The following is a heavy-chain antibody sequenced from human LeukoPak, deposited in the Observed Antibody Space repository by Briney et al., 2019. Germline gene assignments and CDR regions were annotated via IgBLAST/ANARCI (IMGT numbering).Heavy chain of an antibody. CDR1: GFTVGSNY. D-gene: IGHD2-15*01. J-gene: IGHJ4*02. CDR2: IYTSGNT. V-gene: IGHV3-66*03. CDR3: ARGPGFCSGGRCYGYFDN. Sequence: GSLRLSCAASGFTVGSNYMSWVRQAPGKTLEWVSIIYTSGNTYYADSVKGRFTISRDNSKDTLYLQMNGLRPEDTAVYYCARGPGFCSGGRCYGYFDNWGQGTLVTLSS.